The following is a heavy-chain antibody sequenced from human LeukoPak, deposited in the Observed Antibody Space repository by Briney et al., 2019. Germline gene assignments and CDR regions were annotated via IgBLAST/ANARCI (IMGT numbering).Heavy chain of an antibody. CDR3: ARDSSGFHHDAFDI. J-gene: IGHJ3*02. CDR1: GGSISSYC. V-gene: IGHV4-59*01. Sequence: SETLSLTCTVSGGSISSYCWSWIRQPPGKGLEWIGYIYYSGSTNYNPSLKSRVTISVDTSKNQFSLKLSSVTAADTAVYYCARDSSGFHHDAFDIWGQGTMVTVSS. D-gene: IGHD3-22*01. CDR2: IYYSGST.